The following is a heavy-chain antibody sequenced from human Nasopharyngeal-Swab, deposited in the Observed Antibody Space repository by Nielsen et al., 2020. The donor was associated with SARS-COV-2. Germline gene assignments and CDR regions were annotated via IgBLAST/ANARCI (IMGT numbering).Heavy chain of an antibody. V-gene: IGHV3-7*01. D-gene: IGHD3-9*01. CDR3: ARVSRYYDILTGYYAEDGMDV. J-gene: IGHJ6*02. Sequence: WIRKPPGKGLEREANIKQDGSEKYYVDSVKGRFTISRDNAKNSLYLQMNSLRAEGTAVYYCARVSRYYDILTGYYAEDGMDVWGQGTTVTVSS. CDR2: IKQDGSEK.